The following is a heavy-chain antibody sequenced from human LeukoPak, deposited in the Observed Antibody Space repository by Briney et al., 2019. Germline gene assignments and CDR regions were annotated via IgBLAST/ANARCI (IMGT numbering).Heavy chain of an antibody. D-gene: IGHD4-17*01. CDR2: IRYDGSNK. CDR1: GFTFSSYG. Sequence: GGSLRLSCAASGFTFSSYGMHWVHQAPGKGLEWVAFIRYDGSNKYYADSVKGRFTISRDNSKNTLYLQMNSLRAEDTAVYYCAKVSTGDPYYFDYWGQGTLVTVSS. CDR3: AKVSTGDPYYFDY. V-gene: IGHV3-30*02. J-gene: IGHJ4*02.